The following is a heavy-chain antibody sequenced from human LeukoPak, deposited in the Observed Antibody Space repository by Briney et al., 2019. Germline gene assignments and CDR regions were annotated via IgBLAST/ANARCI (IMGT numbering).Heavy chain of an antibody. V-gene: IGHV4-59*01. D-gene: IGHD3-10*01. CDR1: GGSISSYY. Sequence: SETLSLTCTVSGGSISSYYWSWIRQPPGKGLEWIGYIYYSGSTNYNPSLKSRVTISVDTSKNQFSLKLSSVTAADTAVYYCARGFGSGNYYYGWFDPWGQGALVTVSS. CDR2: IYYSGST. CDR3: ARGFGSGNYYYGWFDP. J-gene: IGHJ5*02.